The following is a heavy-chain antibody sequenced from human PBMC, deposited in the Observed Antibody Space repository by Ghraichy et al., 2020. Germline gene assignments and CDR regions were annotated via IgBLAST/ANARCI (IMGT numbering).Heavy chain of an antibody. D-gene: IGHD2/OR15-2a*01. J-gene: IGHJ3*01. CDR1: GFTFTAYW. CDR2: IDNDGRDT. V-gene: IGHV3-74*01. CDR3: ARGGFSHSFDV. Sequence: ALSLTCAASGFTFTAYWIHWVRQSPGKGLVWVARIDNDGRDTIYADSVKGRFTISRDNAKDTLFLQMNSLRDEDTAVYFCARGGFSHSFDVWGQGTLVTVSS.